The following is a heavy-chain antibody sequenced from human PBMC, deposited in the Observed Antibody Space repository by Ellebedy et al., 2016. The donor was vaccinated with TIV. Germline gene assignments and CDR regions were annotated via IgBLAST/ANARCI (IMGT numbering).Heavy chain of an antibody. CDR1: GVTFSRYA. D-gene: IGHD3-10*01. CDR2: LIPMYGKT. V-gene: IGHV1-69*13. J-gene: IGHJ5*02. CDR3: ARGEYRNWFDP. Sequence: AASVKVSCKASGVTFSRYAVSWVRQAPGQGLEWMGTLIPMYGKTHYAQKLQGSVTIAADESTNTAFMELSSLKSEDTAIYYCARGEYRNWFDPWGQGTLVTVSS.